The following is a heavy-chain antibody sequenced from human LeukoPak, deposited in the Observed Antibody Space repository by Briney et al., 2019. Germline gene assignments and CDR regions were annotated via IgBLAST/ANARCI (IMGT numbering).Heavy chain of an antibody. CDR1: GYTFISYG. J-gene: IGHJ4*02. CDR3: ASMSGYYPSYYFDY. Sequence: GASMKVSCKASGYTFISYGITWVRQAPGQGLEWLGWISAYNGNIDYAQKLQGRVTLTTDTSTSTAYMEVRSLRSDDTAVHYCASMSGYYPSYYFDYWGKGTLVTVSS. V-gene: IGHV1-18*01. CDR2: ISAYNGNI. D-gene: IGHD3-3*01.